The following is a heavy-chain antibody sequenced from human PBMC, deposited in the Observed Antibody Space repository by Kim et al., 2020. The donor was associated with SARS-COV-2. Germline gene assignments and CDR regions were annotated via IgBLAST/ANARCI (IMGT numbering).Heavy chain of an antibody. CDR1: GFTLSSYD. V-gene: IGHV3-13*01. D-gene: IGHD2-21*01. Sequence: GGSLRLSCAASGFTLSSYDMHWVRQATGKGLEWVSNIGTAGGANYYVSSMGRLIISRGDARKYLQFQLMILIVGDAAAVYCACDRGNCGGGRDV. CDR3: ACDRGNCGGGRDV. CDR2: IGTAGGA. J-gene: IGHJ6*01.